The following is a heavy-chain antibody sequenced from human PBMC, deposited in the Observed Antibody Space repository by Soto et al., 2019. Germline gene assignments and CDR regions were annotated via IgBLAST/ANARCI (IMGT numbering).Heavy chain of an antibody. J-gene: IGHJ6*02. CDR3: AREPRQLPLMDV. V-gene: IGHV4-61*01. CDR1: GGSVSSGSYY. D-gene: IGHD3-10*01. CDR2: INYSGST. Sequence: SETLSLTCTVSGGSVSSGSYYWSWIRQPPGKGLEWIGYINYSGSTNYNPSLKSRVTISVDTSKNQFSLKLSSVTAADTAVYYCAREPRQLPLMDVWVQGTTVTVSS.